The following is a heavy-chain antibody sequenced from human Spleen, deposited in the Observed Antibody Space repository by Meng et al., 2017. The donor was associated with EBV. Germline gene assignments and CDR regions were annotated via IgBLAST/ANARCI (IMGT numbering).Heavy chain of an antibody. CDR3: ARGEMTTGFDY. J-gene: IGHJ4*02. Sequence: QRQLVQAGAEVKKPGASVKVSCKASGYTFSRHGISWVRQAPGQGLEWMGWINVYNDNTNYAQKFQGRVTMTTDTSTSTAYMELRSLRSDDTAVYYCARGEMTTGFDYWGQGSLVTVSS. CDR1: GYTFSRHG. D-gene: IGHD4-17*01. CDR2: INVYNDNT. V-gene: IGHV1-18*01.